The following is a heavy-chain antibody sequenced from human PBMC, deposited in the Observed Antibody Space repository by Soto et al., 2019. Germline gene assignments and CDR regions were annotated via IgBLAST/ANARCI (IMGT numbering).Heavy chain of an antibody. CDR3: ARDPIVNDYYDSSGYYRSNWFDP. CDR2: INPNSGGT. V-gene: IGHV1-2*04. Sequence: ASVKGSCKASGYTFTGYYMHWVRQAPGQGLEWMGWINPNSGGTNYAQKFQGWVTMTRDTSISTAYMELSRLRSDDTAVYYCARDPIVNDYYDSSGYYRSNWFDPWGQGTLVTVSS. CDR1: GYTFTGYY. D-gene: IGHD3-22*01. J-gene: IGHJ5*02.